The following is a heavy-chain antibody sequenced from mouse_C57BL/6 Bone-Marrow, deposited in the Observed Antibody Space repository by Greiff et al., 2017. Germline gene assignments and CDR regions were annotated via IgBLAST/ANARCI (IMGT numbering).Heavy chain of an antibody. CDR3: ARSKNWDSWFAY. V-gene: IGHV1-54*01. Sequence: VKLQESGAELVRPGTSVTVSCKASGYALTNYLVEWVKQRPGQGLEWIGVINPGSGGTNYNEKFTGKATLTADKSSSTAYMQHRSLTSEDSAVYFCARSKNWDSWFAYWGQGTLVTVSA. D-gene: IGHD4-1*01. J-gene: IGHJ3*01. CDR2: INPGSGGT. CDR1: GYALTNYL.